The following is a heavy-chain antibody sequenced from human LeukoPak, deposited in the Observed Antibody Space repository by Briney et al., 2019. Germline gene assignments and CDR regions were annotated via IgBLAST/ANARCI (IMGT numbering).Heavy chain of an antibody. CDR1: GFTFSSYW. CDR3: ARCAYDFWSGYYAGDSYFDY. Sequence: PGGSLRLSCVASGFTFSSYWMSWVRQAPGKGLEWVANVKQDGSEKYYVDSVKGRFTISRDNAKNSLYLQMNSLRAEDTAVYYCARCAYDFWSGYYAGDSYFDYWGQGTLVTVSS. D-gene: IGHD3-3*01. V-gene: IGHV3-7*01. CDR2: VKQDGSEK. J-gene: IGHJ4*02.